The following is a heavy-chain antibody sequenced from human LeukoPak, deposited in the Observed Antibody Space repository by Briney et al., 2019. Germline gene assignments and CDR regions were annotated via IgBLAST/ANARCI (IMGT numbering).Heavy chain of an antibody. J-gene: IGHJ4*02. CDR1: GLIFSSYG. CDR3: AKDGGDGYQLLEYYFDY. CDR2: ISYDGSNK. D-gene: IGHD2-2*01. V-gene: IGHV3-30*18. Sequence: GGSLRLSCAASGLIFSSYGMHWVRQAPGKGLDWVAVISYDGSNKYYADSVKGRFTISRDNSKNTLYLQMNSLRAEDTAVYYCAKDGGDGYQLLEYYFDYWGQGTLVTVSS.